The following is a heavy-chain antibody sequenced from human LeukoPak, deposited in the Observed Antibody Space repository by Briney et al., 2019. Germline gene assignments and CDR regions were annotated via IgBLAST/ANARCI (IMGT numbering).Heavy chain of an antibody. CDR2: ISGSGGST. Sequence: GGSLRLSCAASGFIFSNYAMTWVRQAPGKGLDWVSGISGSGGSTYNADSVKGRFTISRDNSKNTLYLQMNSLRAEDTAVYYCAKDQGLDTAMVYVLRYFDWLLAPFDYWGQGTLVTVSS. J-gene: IGHJ4*02. D-gene: IGHD3-9*01. CDR3: AKDQGLDTAMVYVLRYFDWLLAPFDY. CDR1: GFIFSNYA. V-gene: IGHV3-23*01.